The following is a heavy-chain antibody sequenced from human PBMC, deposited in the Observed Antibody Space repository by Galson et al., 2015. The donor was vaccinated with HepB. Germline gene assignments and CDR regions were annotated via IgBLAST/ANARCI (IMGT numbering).Heavy chain of an antibody. V-gene: IGHV3-11*04. D-gene: IGHD1-26*01. CDR2: ISSSDSNT. Sequence: SLRLSCAASGFTFSAYDISWIRQAPGKGLEWISYISSSDSNTYYADSVKGRFTISRDNAKNSLFLQMNSLRDEDTAVYYCARGSYFHGSWGQGTLVTVSS. CDR3: ARGSYFHGS. J-gene: IGHJ5*02. CDR1: GFTFSAYD.